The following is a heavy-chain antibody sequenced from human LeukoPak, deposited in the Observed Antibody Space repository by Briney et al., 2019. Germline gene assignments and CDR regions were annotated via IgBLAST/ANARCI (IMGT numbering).Heavy chain of an antibody. CDR3: ARDNRYYDILTGYQDDAFDI. J-gene: IGHJ3*02. D-gene: IGHD3-9*01. CDR2: IYYNGTT. Sequence: SETLSLTCTVSGGSISSRTYYWGWIRQPPGKGLEWIGTIYYNGTTYYNPSLKSRVTISLDTSQNQFSLKLSSVTAADTAVYYCARDNRYYDILTGYQDDAFDIWGQGTMVTVSS. CDR1: GGSISSRTYY. V-gene: IGHV4-39*07.